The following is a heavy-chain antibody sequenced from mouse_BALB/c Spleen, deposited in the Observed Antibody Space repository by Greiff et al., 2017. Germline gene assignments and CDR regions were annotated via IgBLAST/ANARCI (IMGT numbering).Heavy chain of an antibody. CDR1: GYTFTSYV. CDR3: ARNRDYGSSQFAY. D-gene: IGHD1-1*01. V-gene: IGHV1-14*01. Sequence: VQLQQSGPELVKPGASVKLSCTASGYTFTSYVMHWVKQKPGQGLEWIGYINPYNDGTKYNEKFKGKATLTSDKSSSTAYMELSSLTSEDSAVYYGARNRDYGSSQFAYWGQGTLVTVSA. J-gene: IGHJ3*01. CDR2: INPYNDGT.